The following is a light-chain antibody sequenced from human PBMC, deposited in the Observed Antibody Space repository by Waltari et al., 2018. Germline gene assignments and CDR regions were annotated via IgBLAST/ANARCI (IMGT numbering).Light chain of an antibody. Sequence: EIVMTQSPATLSLSPGESATLSCRASQSVSSSLAWYQQRPGQAPRLLIYGASNRATGIPDRFSGSGSGTEFTLTISSLEPEDVAIYYCQKNDNWPHSFGQGTKVEIK. J-gene: IGKJ2*03. V-gene: IGKV3D-15*01. CDR3: QKNDNWPHS. CDR2: GAS. CDR1: QSVSSS.